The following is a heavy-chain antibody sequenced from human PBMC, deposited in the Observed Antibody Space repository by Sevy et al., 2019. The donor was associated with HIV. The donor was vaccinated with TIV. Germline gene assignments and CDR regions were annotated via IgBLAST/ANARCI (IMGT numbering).Heavy chain of an antibody. J-gene: IGHJ4*02. CDR3: AHPPGPLAFDY. V-gene: IGHV2-5*02. CDR2: IYWDDDK. CDR1: GFSLSTTGVG. D-gene: IGHD6-13*01. Sequence: SGPTLVNPTQTLTLTCTFSGFSLSTTGVGVAWIRQPPGKALEWLALIYWDDDKRYPPSLKSRLTITKDTSKNQVVLTMTNMDPVDTATYYCAHPPGPLAFDYWGQGTLVTVSS.